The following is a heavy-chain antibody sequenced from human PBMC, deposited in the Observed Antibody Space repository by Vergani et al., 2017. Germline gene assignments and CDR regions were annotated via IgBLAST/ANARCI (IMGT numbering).Heavy chain of an antibody. CDR2: IQFDGSNQ. V-gene: IGHV3-30*02. CDR3: AKHFRGWGIDY. Sequence: QVQLVESGGGVVQRGGSLRLSCATSGFTLSHYDMQWIRQGPGKGLEFVAFIQFDGSNQYCADSVKGRFTLSRDFSKNTLYLQRNSLRTDDTATYYCAKHFRGWGIDYWGQGTQVIVSS. CDR1: GFTLSHYD. D-gene: IGHD3-16*01. J-gene: IGHJ4*02.